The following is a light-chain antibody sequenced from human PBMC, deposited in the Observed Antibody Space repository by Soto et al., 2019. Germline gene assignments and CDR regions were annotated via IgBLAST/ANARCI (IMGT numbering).Light chain of an antibody. CDR2: EVS. Sequence: QSALTQPASVSGSPGQSITISCTGTSSDVGSYNYVSWYQQHPGKAPKLMIYEVSNRPSGVSNRFSGSKSGNTASLTISGLQAEDEADYYCSSNTRSTLYVFGTGTKLTVL. CDR3: SSNTRSTLYV. V-gene: IGLV2-14*01. J-gene: IGLJ1*01. CDR1: SSDVGSYNY.